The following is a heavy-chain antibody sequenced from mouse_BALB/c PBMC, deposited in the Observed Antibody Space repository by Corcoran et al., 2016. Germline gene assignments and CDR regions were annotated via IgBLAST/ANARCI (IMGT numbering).Heavy chain of an antibody. D-gene: IGHD1-1*01. CDR2: ISYDGSN. V-gene: IGHV3-6*02. CDR3: ARVTTVVDWDCDV. CDR1: GYSITSGYY. J-gene: IGHJ1*01. Sequence: DVQLQESGPGLVKPSQSLSLTCSVTGYSITSGYYWNWIRQFPGNKLEWMGYISYDGSNNYNPSLKNRISITRDTSKNQFFLKLNFVTTEDTATYYCARVTTVVDWDCDVWGAGTTVTVSS.